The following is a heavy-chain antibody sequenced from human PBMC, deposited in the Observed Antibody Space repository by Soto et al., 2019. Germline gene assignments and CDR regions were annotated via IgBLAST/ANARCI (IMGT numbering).Heavy chain of an antibody. Sequence: GGSLRLSCAASGFTFSSYSMNWVRQAPGKGLEWVSSISSSSSSIYYADSVKGRFTISRDNAKNTLHLQMNSLRAEDTAVYYCAKEAFYMVRGSGRNYWGQGTLVTVSS. CDR3: AKEAFYMVRGSGRNY. D-gene: IGHD3-10*01. V-gene: IGHV3-48*01. J-gene: IGHJ4*02. CDR1: GFTFSSYS. CDR2: ISSSSSSI.